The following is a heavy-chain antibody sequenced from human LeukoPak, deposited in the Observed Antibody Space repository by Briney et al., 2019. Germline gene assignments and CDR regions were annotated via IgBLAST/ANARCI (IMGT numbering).Heavy chain of an antibody. CDR2: TNQDGSQK. Sequence: GGSLRLSCAASGFTFSNYWMNWIRQAPGKGLEWVANTNQDGSQKYYVDSVRGRFTISRDNAEKLFYLQINSLRVEDTAIYYCAAWGSGNYWGQGTLVTVSS. CDR3: AAWGSGNY. CDR1: GFTFSNYW. V-gene: IGHV3-7*03. D-gene: IGHD7-27*01. J-gene: IGHJ4*02.